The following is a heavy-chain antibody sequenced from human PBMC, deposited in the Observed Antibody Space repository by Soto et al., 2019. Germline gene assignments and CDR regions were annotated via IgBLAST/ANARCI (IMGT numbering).Heavy chain of an antibody. D-gene: IGHD3-9*01. J-gene: IGHJ4*03. Sequence: QITLKESGPTLVKPTQTLTLTCTFSGFSLSTSGVGVGWIRQPPGKALEWLALIYWDDDKRYSPSLKSRLTITKDTSKNQVVLTMTNMDPVDTATYYCAHTFNDILTGYYFGYFDYWGQGTLVTVSS. CDR1: GFSLSTSGVG. CDR3: AHTFNDILTGYYFGYFDY. V-gene: IGHV2-5*02. CDR2: IYWDDDK.